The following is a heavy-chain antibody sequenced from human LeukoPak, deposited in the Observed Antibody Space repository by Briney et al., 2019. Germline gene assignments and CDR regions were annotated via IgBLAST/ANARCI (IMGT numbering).Heavy chain of an antibody. V-gene: IGHV1-69*06. Sequence: ASVKVSCKASGGTFSSYAISWVRQAPGQGLEWMGGIIPIFGTANYAQKFQGRVTITADKSTSTAYMELSSLRSEDTAVYYCARAGGGSCPLRFDYWGQGTLVTVSS. CDR2: IIPIFGTA. J-gene: IGHJ4*02. D-gene: IGHD2-15*01. CDR1: GGTFSSYA. CDR3: ARAGGGSCPLRFDY.